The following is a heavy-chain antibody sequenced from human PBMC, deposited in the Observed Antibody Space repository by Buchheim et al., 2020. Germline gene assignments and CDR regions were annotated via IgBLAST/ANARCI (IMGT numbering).Heavy chain of an antibody. D-gene: IGHD6-19*01. Sequence: QVQLVESGGGVVQPGRSLRLSCAASGFTFSSYGMHWVRQAPGKGLEWVAVIWYDGSNKYYADSVKGRLTISRDNSKNTLYRQMNSLRAEDTAVYYCARDLGYSSGGYGYYYYYGMDVWGQGTT. V-gene: IGHV3-33*01. J-gene: IGHJ6*02. CDR1: GFTFSSYG. CDR2: IWYDGSNK. CDR3: ARDLGYSSGGYGYYYYYGMDV.